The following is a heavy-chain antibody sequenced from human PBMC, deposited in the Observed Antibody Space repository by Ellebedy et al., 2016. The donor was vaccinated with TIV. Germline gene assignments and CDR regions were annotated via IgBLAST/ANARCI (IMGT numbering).Heavy chain of an antibody. Sequence: GESLKISCAASGFTFSSLAMNWVRQAPGKGLEWVSGISCSGGTTYYTDSVKGRFTISSDNSKNTLYLQMNSLRAEDTAVYYCAKGCGGSCYWEAYWGQGTLVTVSS. CDR3: AKGCGGSCYWEAY. V-gene: IGHV3-23*01. CDR1: GFTFSSLA. D-gene: IGHD2-15*01. J-gene: IGHJ4*02. CDR2: ISCSGGTT.